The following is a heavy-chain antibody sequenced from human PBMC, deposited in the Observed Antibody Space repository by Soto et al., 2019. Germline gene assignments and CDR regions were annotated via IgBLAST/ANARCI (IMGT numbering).Heavy chain of an antibody. J-gene: IGHJ4*02. CDR1: GFTFSRFE. CDR2: ISSSGSTA. Sequence: GGSLRLSCAASGFTFSRFELHWVRQAPGKGLEWISYISSSGSTAYYASSVEGRFIISRDNANNSVYLQMDSLRAEDTALYYCTRAAWFPYLSFYWGQGALVTVS. CDR3: TRAAWFPYLSFY. V-gene: IGHV3-48*03. D-gene: IGHD3-10*01.